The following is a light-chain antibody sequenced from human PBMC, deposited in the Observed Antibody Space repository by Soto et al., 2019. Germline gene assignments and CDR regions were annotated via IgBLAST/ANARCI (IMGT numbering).Light chain of an antibody. J-gene: IGKJ1*01. CDR3: QQYNSYSTWT. Sequence: DIQMTQSPSTLSASVGYRVTITCRASQSISSWLAWYQQQPGKAPKLLIYDAYSLESGVASRFSGSGSGTEFTLTISSLQPDDFANYYCQQYNSYSTWTFGQGTKLEIK. V-gene: IGKV1-5*01. CDR2: DAY. CDR1: QSISSW.